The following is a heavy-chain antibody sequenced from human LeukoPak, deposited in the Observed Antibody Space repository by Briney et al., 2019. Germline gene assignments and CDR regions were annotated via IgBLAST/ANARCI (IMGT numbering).Heavy chain of an antibody. CDR3: ANDQPPYYYDSKGDAFDI. V-gene: IGHV3-23*01. D-gene: IGHD3-22*01. Sequence: PGGSLRFSGEASGLSFSAAWMTWVRKAPGKGLKWVSAISGSGGSTYYADSVKGPFTISRDNSKNTLYLQMNSLRAEDTAVYYCANDQPPYYYDSKGDAFDIWGQGTMVTVSS. CDR1: GLSFSAAW. J-gene: IGHJ3*02. CDR2: ISGSGGST.